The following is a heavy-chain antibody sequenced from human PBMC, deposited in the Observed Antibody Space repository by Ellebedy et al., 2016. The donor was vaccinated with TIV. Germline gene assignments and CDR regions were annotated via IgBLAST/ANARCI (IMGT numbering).Heavy chain of an antibody. CDR1: GGSISATNSH. V-gene: IGHV4-39*07. Sequence: MPSETLSLTCTVSGGSISATNSHWDWIRQPPGKGLEWIGTIYYSVITMYNPSLNSRVTISTDMSKNQFSLILSSVTAADTAVYYCARGHYCSGTYFAPGEWGQGALVTVSS. J-gene: IGHJ4*02. D-gene: IGHD2-15*01. CDR3: ARGHYCSGTYFAPGE. CDR2: IYYSVIT.